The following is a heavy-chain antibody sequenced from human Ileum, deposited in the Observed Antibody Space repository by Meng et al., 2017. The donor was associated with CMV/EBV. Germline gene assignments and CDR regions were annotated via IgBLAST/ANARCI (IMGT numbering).Heavy chain of an antibody. CDR1: GLGVSDNY. CDR3: AREQIGAWRGYFDY. Sequence: GKSLKISCTVSGLGVSDNYMVWVRQPPGRGLEWVSTLYMGSAHYAASVEDRFIISRDNSKNMVFLQMNSLTTEDTAVYYCAREQIGAWRGYFDYWGQGIPVTVSS. V-gene: IGHV3-53*01. D-gene: IGHD3-3*01. J-gene: IGHJ4*02. CDR2: LYMGSA.